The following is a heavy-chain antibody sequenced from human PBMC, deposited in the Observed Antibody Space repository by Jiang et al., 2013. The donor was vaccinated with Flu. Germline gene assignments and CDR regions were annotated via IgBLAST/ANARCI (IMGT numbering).Heavy chain of an antibody. V-gene: IGHV4-31*03. Sequence: YGSGLVKPSQTLSLTCTVSGGSISSGGYYWSWIRQHPGKGLEWIGYIYYSGSTYYNPSLKSRVTISVDTSKNQFSLKLSSVTAADTAVYYCALTMVTAVKGNWFDPWGQGTLVTVSS. CDR1: GGSISSGGYY. J-gene: IGHJ5*02. D-gene: IGHD4/OR15-4a*01. CDR3: ALTMVTAVKGNWFDP. CDR2: IYYSGST.